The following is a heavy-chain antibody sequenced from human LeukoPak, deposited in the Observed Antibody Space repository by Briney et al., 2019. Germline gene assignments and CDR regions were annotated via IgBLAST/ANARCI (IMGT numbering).Heavy chain of an antibody. CDR2: ISWNSGSI. J-gene: IGHJ3*02. Sequence: GGSLRLSCAASGFTFDDYSMHCVRQAPGKGLEWVSGISWNSGSIGYADSVKGRFTISRDNAKNSLYLQMNSLRAEDTALYYCAKDPRDFWSGFDAFDIWGQGTMVTVSS. CDR1: GFTFDDYS. CDR3: AKDPRDFWSGFDAFDI. D-gene: IGHD3-3*01. V-gene: IGHV3-9*01.